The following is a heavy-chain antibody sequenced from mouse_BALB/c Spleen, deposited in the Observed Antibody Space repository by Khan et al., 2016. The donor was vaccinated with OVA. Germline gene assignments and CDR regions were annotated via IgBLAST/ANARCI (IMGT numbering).Heavy chain of an antibody. CDR3: ARNLYDYDPWFAY. CDR2: IYWDDEK. Sequence: QVTLKESGPGILQSSQTLSLTCSFSGFSLSTSGMGVSWIRQPSGKGLEWLAHIYWDDEKRYNPSLKSRLTISKDTSRKQVFLRMTSVDTADTATYYCARNLYDYDPWFAYWGQGTLVTVAS. J-gene: IGHJ3*01. D-gene: IGHD2-4*01. V-gene: IGHV8-12*01. CDR1: GFSLSTSGMG.